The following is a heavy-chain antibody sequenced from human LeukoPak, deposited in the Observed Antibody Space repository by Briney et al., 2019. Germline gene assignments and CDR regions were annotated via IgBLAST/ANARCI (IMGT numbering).Heavy chain of an antibody. Sequence: SETLSLTCTVSGGSVSSGSYYRSWIRQPPGKGLEWIGYIYCSGSTNYNPSLKSRVTISVDTSKNQFSLKLSSVTAADTAVYYCARGQRKVLLWFGELLYYFDYWGQGTLVTVSS. CDR1: GGSVSSGSYY. D-gene: IGHD3-10*01. J-gene: IGHJ4*02. CDR2: IYCSGST. V-gene: IGHV4-61*01. CDR3: ARGQRKVLLWFGELLYYFDY.